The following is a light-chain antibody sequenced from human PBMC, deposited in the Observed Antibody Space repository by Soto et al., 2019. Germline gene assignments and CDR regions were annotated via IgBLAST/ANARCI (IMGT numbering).Light chain of an antibody. J-gene: IGLJ2*01. Sequence: QSALTQPASVSGSPGQSITISCTGTSRDVGGYNYVSWYQQHPGKAPKLMIYDVSNRPSGVSNRCSGSKSGNTASLTISGLQAEDEDDYYCSSYTSSSTIVVFGGGTQLTVL. CDR2: DVS. CDR1: SRDVGGYNY. CDR3: SSYTSSSTIVV. V-gene: IGLV2-14*01.